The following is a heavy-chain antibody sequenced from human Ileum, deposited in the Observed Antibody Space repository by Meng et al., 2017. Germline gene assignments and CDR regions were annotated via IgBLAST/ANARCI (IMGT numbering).Heavy chain of an antibody. Sequence: GRRRQSGPGLVKPSQTLSLTCTVSGGSISSGGYYWSWIRQHPGKGLEWIGYIYYSGSTYYNPSLKSRVTISVDTSKNQFSLKLSSVTAADTAVYYCAGTITMVRGVIMPFDYWGQGTLVTVSS. J-gene: IGHJ4*02. D-gene: IGHD3-10*01. CDR3: AGTITMVRGVIMPFDY. V-gene: IGHV4-31*04. CDR1: GGSISSGGYY. CDR2: IYYSGST.